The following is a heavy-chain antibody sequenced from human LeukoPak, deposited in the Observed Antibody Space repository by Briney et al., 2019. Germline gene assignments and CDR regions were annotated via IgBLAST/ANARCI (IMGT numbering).Heavy chain of an antibody. CDR2: IYYSGST. V-gene: IGHV4-59*08. D-gene: IGHD1-26*01. CDR3: ARHGQKSSGSYYDYFDY. CDR1: GGSISSYY. Sequence: SETLFLTCTVSGGSISSYYWSWIRQPPGKGLEWIGYIYYSGSTNYNPSLKSRVTISVDTSKNQFSLKLSSVTAADTAVYYCARHGQKSSGSYYDYFDYWGQGTLVTVSS. J-gene: IGHJ4*02.